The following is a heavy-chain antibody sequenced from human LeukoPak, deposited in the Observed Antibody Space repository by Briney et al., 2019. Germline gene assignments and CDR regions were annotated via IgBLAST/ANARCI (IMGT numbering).Heavy chain of an antibody. J-gene: IGHJ5*02. D-gene: IGHD3-10*01. CDR2: IYHSGST. CDR3: ARDLWFGAANWFDP. CDR1: GYSISSGYY. V-gene: IGHV4-38-2*02. Sequence: PSETLSLTCTVSGYSISSGYYWGWIRQPPGKGLEWIGSIYHSGSTYYNPSLKSRVTISVDTSKNQFSLKLSSVTAADTAVYYCARDLWFGAANWFDPWGQGTLVTVSS.